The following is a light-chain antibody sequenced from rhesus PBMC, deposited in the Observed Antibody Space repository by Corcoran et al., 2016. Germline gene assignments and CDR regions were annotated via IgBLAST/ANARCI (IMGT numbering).Light chain of an antibody. CDR2: GAS. J-gene: IGKJ2*01. Sequence: QVILTQSPATLSLPPGERATLSCRASQSVSSYLAWYQQKPGQAPSLLIYGASSRATGIPDRLSGSGSGTDFPLTLSGLGPEGVRVYHGCQHSSGYSFGQEAKVEI. V-gene: IGKV3-10*01. CDR3: CQHSSGYS. CDR1: QSVSSY.